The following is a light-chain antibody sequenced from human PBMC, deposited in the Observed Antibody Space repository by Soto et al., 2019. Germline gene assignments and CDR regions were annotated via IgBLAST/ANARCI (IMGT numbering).Light chain of an antibody. CDR1: QSVSSSY. CDR2: GTS. J-gene: IGKJ1*01. V-gene: IGKV3-20*01. Sequence: VLTQSPGTLYLSPGERATLSCRASQSVSSSYLAWYRQKPGQAPRLLIYGTSSRATAIPDRFSGSGSGTDFTLTISRLEPEDFAVYYCQQYGSSSWTFGQGTKVDIK. CDR3: QQYGSSSWT.